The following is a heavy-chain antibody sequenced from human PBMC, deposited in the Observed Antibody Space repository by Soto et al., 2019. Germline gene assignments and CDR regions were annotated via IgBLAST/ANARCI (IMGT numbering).Heavy chain of an antibody. CDR3: ARSAPMDAGDKYYYDF. J-gene: IGHJ4*02. V-gene: IGHV1-69*13. CDR2: IIPFFGTA. Sequence: SVEVSCKASGGTFSTFGISWVRQAPGQGLEWMGGIIPFFGTAKYSQKFEDRISITADESTNTVYMDLRSLTSEDTAIYYCARSAPMDAGDKYYYDFWGQGALVTVSS. CDR1: GGTFSTFG. D-gene: IGHD3-16*01.